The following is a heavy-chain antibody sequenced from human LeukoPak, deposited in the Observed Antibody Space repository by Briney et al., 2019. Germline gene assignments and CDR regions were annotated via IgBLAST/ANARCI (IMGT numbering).Heavy chain of an antibody. Sequence: SETLSLTCAVYGGSFSGYYWSWIRQPPGKGLEWLGEINHSGSTNYNPSLKSRVTISVDTSKNQFSLKLSSVTAADTAVYYCARGYDSSGYHPAGLDYWGQGTLVTVSS. V-gene: IGHV4-34*01. D-gene: IGHD3-22*01. J-gene: IGHJ4*02. CDR1: GGSFSGYY. CDR3: ARGYDSSGYHPAGLDY. CDR2: INHSGST.